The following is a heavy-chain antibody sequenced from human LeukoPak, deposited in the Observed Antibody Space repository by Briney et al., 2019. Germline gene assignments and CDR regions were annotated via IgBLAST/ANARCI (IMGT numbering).Heavy chain of an antibody. D-gene: IGHD2-21*01. CDR1: GYTFTSYW. V-gene: IGHV5-51*03. CDR3: ARSLGRLYYFDY. J-gene: IGHJ4*02. CDR2: IYPGDSDT. Sequence: KRGESLKISCKGFGYTFTSYWIGWVRQIPGKGLERMGIIYPGDSDTRYSPSFQGQVTISADKSISTAYLQWSSLKASDTAMYYCARSLGRLYYFDYWGQGTLVTVSS.